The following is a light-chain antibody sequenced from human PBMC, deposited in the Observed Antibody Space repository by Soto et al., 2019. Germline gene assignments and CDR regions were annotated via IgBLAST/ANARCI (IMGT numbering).Light chain of an antibody. CDR2: DVT. CDR3: SSYTSSSSYV. V-gene: IGLV2-14*01. J-gene: IGLJ1*01. Sequence: QSALTQPASVSGSPGQSIAISCTGTSSDVGAYNSVSWYQQYPGKAPKLMIHDVTNRPSGVSDRFSGSKSGNTASLTISGLQAGDGADYYCSSYTSSSSYVFGSGTKVTVL. CDR1: SSDVGAYNS.